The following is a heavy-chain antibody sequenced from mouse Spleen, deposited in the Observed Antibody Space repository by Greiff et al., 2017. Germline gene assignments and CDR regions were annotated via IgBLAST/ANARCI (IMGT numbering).Heavy chain of an antibody. CDR2: INPYNGGT. D-gene: IGHD2-4*01. J-gene: IGHJ3*01. V-gene: IGHV1-19*01. CDR3: ARGDYYDYDLWFAY. Sequence: EVQLQQSGPVLVKPGASVKMSCKASGYTFTDYYMNWVKQSHGKSLEWIGVINPYNGGTSYNQKFKGKATLTVDKSSSTAYMELNSLTSEDSAVYYCARGDYYDYDLWFAYWGQGTLVTVSA. CDR1: GYTFTDYY.